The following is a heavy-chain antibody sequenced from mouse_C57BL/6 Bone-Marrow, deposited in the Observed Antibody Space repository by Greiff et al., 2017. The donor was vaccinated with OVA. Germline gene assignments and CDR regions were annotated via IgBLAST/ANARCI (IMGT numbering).Heavy chain of an antibody. D-gene: IGHD3-2*02. Sequence: VQRVESGAELVRPGTSVKVSCKASGYAFTNYLIEWVKQRPGQGLEWIGVINPGSGGTNYNEKFKGKATLTADKSSSTAYMQLSSLTSEDSAVYFCARSRTAQAPDYWGQGTTLTVSS. J-gene: IGHJ2*01. CDR3: ARSRTAQAPDY. CDR2: INPGSGGT. CDR1: GYAFTNYL. V-gene: IGHV1-54*01.